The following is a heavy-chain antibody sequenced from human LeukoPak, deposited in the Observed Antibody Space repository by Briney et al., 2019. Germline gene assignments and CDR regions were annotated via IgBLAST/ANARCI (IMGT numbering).Heavy chain of an antibody. J-gene: IGHJ4*02. D-gene: IGHD3-3*01. V-gene: IGHV3-11*04. CDR1: GFTFGNYY. Sequence: PGGSLRPSCAPSGFTFGNYYMSWIRQAPGKGLEWVSYISRGDGPMYYADSVKGRFTISRDNAKNSLYLQMNSLRAEDTAVYYCARGDWFLDYWGQGTLVTVSS. CDR3: ARGDWFLDY. CDR2: ISRGDGPM.